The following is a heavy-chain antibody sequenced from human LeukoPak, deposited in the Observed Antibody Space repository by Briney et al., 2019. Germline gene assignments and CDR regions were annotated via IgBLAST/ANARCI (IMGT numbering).Heavy chain of an antibody. CDR2: ISSSGSTI. CDR3: ARDCVVVVPAAMLGRDYYYYYGMDV. J-gene: IGHJ6*04. V-gene: IGHV3-48*03. CDR1: GFTFSSYE. Sequence: PGGSLRLSCAASGFTFSSYEMNWVRQAPGKGLEWVSYISSSGSTIYYADSVKGRFTISRDNAKNSLYLQMNSLRAEDTAVYYCARDCVVVVPAAMLGRDYYYYYGMDVWGEGTTVTVSS. D-gene: IGHD2-2*01.